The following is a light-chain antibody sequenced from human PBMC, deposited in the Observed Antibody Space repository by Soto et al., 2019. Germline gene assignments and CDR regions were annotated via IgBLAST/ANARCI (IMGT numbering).Light chain of an antibody. V-gene: IGKV1-27*01. CDR3: QQYSSVNT. CDR1: QGISNF. Sequence: DIQMTQSPSSLSASVGDRVTITCRASQGISNFLAWYQQKPGKVPKLLISAASTLQSGVPSRFSGSGSGTDFTLTITGLQPEDVATYYCQQYSSVNTFGQGTRLEIK. CDR2: AAS. J-gene: IGKJ5*01.